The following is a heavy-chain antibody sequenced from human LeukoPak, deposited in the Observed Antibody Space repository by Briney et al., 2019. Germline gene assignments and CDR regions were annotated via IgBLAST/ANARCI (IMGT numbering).Heavy chain of an antibody. CDR1: GFTFSSYA. CDR2: ISYDGSNK. CDR3: ARGRHYYGSGRYSDY. Sequence: GRSLRLSCAASGFTFSSYAMHWVRQAPGKGLEWVTVISYDGSNKYYADSVKGRFTISRDNSKNTLYLKMNSLRAEDTAIYYCARGRHYYGSGRYSDYWGQGTLVTVSS. D-gene: IGHD3-10*01. V-gene: IGHV3-30*04. J-gene: IGHJ4*02.